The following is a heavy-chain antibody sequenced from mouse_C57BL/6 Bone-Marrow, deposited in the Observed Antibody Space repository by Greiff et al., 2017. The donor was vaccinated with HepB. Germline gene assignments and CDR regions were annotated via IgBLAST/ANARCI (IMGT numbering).Heavy chain of an antibody. CDR3: ARQGLGYFDY. CDR2: ISNLAYSI. Sequence: EVKLMESGGGLVQPGGSLKLSCAASGFTFSDYGMAWVRQAPRKGPEWVAFISNLAYSIYYADTVTGRFTISRENAKNTLYLEMSSLRSEDTAMYYCARQGLGYFDYGGQGTTLTVSS. CDR1: GFTFSDYG. V-gene: IGHV5-15*01. J-gene: IGHJ2*01. D-gene: IGHD4-1*01.